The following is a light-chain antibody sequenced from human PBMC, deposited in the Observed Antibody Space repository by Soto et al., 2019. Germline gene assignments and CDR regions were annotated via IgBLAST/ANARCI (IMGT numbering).Light chain of an antibody. V-gene: IGKV1-13*02. J-gene: IGKJ3*01. CDR2: DAS. CDR1: QGISSA. Sequence: AIQLTQSPSSLSASVGDRVTITCRASQGISSALAWYQQKPGKAPKLLIYDASSLESGVPSRFSGRGSGTDFTLTISSLQPEDFATYYCQQFNSYALFTFGPGTKVDIK. CDR3: QQFNSYALFT.